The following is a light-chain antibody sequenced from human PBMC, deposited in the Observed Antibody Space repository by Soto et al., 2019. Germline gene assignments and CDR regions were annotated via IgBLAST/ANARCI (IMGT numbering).Light chain of an antibody. CDR3: QHYGGLWT. V-gene: IGKV1-5*01. Sequence: DIQMTQSPSTVSASVGDRVTITCRASQSITNRLAWYQQKPGKAPKVLIYDASNLESGVPSMFSGSGSGTEFILTISSLQPDDFATYYCQHYGGLWTFGQGTRVDIK. CDR1: QSITNR. CDR2: DAS. J-gene: IGKJ1*01.